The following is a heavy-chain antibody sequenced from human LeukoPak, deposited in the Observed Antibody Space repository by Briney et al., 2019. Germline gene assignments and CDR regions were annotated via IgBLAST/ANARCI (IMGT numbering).Heavy chain of an antibody. J-gene: IGHJ6*02. V-gene: IGHV4-61*02. CDR2: IYTSGST. Sequence: PSQTLSLTCTVSGGSISSGSYYWSWIRQPAGKGLEWIGRIYTSGSTNYNPSLKSRVTISVDTSKNQFSLKLSSVTAADTAVYYCARELGRVATITPFYYYYGMDVWGQGTTVTVSS. D-gene: IGHD5-12*01. CDR1: GGSISSGSYY. CDR3: ARELGRVATITPFYYYYGMDV.